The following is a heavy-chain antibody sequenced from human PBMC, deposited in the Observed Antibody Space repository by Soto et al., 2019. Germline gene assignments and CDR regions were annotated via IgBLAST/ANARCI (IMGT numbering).Heavy chain of an antibody. CDR2: VSNGGSDT. CDR3: SRDWDHMDV. D-gene: IGHD1-26*01. J-gene: IGHJ6*03. V-gene: IGHV3-21*01. Sequence: EVQLVESGGGLVKPGESLRLSCAGSGFTFSSYSFNWVRQAPGKGLEWLASVSNGGSDTYYADSVKGRFTISRDNAANSTFLQMNSLRGEDTAVYYCSRDWDHMDVWGNGTTVTVS. CDR1: GFTFSSYS.